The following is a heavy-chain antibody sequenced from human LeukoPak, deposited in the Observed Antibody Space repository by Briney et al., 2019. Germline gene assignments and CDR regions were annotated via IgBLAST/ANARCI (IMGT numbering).Heavy chain of an antibody. CDR1: GGSISSGSYY. CDR3: ARDRGYGVTISDSY. CDR2: IYTSGST. Sequence: SETLSLTCTVSGGSISSGSYYWSWIRQPAGKGLEWIGRIYTSGSTNYNPSLNSRVTISVDTSKNQFSLKLSSVTAADTAVYYCARDRGYGVTISDSYWDQGTLVTVSS. J-gene: IGHJ4*02. D-gene: IGHD3-3*01. V-gene: IGHV4-61*02.